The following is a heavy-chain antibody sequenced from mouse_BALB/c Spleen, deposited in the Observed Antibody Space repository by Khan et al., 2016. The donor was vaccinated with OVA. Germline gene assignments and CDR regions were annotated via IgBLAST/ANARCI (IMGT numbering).Heavy chain of an antibody. Sequence: QVQLQQSGPGLVAPSQSLSITCTVSGFSFTSYGVHWVRQPPGKGLEWLGIIWTGGSTNYYSAHMSRLSISKDYAKSQVFLKMNSQQTDDTTMYCCARDTAATPYWGQGTLVTVSA. CDR3: ARDTAATPY. V-gene: IGHV2-9*02. CDR2: IWTGGST. CDR1: GFSFTSYG. J-gene: IGHJ3*01. D-gene: IGHD1-2*01.